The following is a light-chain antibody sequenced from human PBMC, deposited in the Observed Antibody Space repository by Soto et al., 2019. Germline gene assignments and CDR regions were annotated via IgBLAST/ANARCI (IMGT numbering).Light chain of an antibody. Sequence: QSVLTQSPSASASLGASVKLTCTLSSGHISDAIAGHQQQPEKGPRYLMKLNSDGSHSKGDGIPDRFSGSSSGAERYLTISSLQSEDEADYYCQTWGTGVVFGGGTKLTVL. CDR3: QTWGTGVV. CDR2: LNSDGSH. V-gene: IGLV4-69*01. J-gene: IGLJ2*01. CDR1: SGHISDA.